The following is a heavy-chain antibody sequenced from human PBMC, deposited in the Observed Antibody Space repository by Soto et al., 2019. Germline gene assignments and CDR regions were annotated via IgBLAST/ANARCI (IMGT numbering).Heavy chain of an antibody. CDR1: GGTFSTYS. CDR3: ASSSGNNYGVGTNYYFDY. J-gene: IGHJ4*02. CDR2: IIPIFGTA. Sequence: SVNVSCKTSGGTFSTYSIVWVRQAPGEGLEWMGGIIPIFGTANYAQKFQDRVTITADKSTNTAFMELSSLKSEDTAMYYCASSSGNNYGVGTNYYFDYWGQGTLVTFSS. D-gene: IGHD1-26*01. V-gene: IGHV1-69*06.